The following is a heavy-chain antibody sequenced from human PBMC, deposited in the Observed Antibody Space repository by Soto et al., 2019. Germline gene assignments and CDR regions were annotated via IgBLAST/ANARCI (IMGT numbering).Heavy chain of an antibody. CDR3: AKDQGRSWYEIAC. V-gene: IGHV3-23*01. Sequence: EVQLLESGGGLVQPGESLRLSCAASGFTFSNYAVTWVREAPGKGLDWVSTISGSGGSTHYADSVKGRFNISRDTSKNTRYRQMVFLRGEDADVYYWAKDQGRSWYEIACWGQVTLVTMSS. D-gene: IGHD6-13*01. CDR2: ISGSGGST. J-gene: IGHJ4*02. CDR1: GFTFSNYA.